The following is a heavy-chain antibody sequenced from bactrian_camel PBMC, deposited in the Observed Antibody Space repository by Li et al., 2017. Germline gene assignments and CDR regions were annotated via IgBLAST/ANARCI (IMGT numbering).Heavy chain of an antibody. V-gene: IGHV3S53*01. D-gene: IGHD3*01. CDR1: GYTYSMFY. CDR3: ASGWRGGDCYVGIARFTY. J-gene: IGHJ4*01. Sequence: VQLVESGGGSVQAGGSLRLSCVYDGYTYSMFYLGWVREAPGREREAVAAIASDGSTSYADSVKGRFTISKDNAKNTLYLEMNSLKPEDTAMYYCASGWRGGDCYVGIARFTYWGQGTQVTVS. CDR2: IASDGST.